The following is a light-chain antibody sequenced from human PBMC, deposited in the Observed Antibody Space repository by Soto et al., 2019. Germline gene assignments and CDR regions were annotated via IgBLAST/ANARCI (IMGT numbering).Light chain of an antibody. CDR3: QSFDTSLNRV. CDR2: ANS. V-gene: IGLV1-40*01. J-gene: IGLJ2*01. CDR1: SSNIGAGYD. Sequence: QSVLTQPPSVSGAPGQRVSISCTWSSSNIGAGYDVHWYKQLPGTAPKLLIYANSNRPSGVPDRFSGSKSGTSASLAITGLQADDEADYYCQSFDTSLNRVFGGGTQLTVL.